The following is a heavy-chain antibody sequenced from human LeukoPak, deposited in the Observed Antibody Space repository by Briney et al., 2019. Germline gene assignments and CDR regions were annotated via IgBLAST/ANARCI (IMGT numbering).Heavy chain of an antibody. D-gene: IGHD2-15*01. Sequence: GGSLRLSCAASGFTFSSYWMHWVRQAPGKGLVWVSRINSDGSSTSYADSVKGRFTISRDNAKNTLYLQMNSLRAEDTAVYYCAGDGDMGYYYMDVWGKGTTVTVSS. CDR1: GFTFSSYW. J-gene: IGHJ6*03. V-gene: IGHV3-74*01. CDR3: AGDGDMGYYYMDV. CDR2: INSDGSST.